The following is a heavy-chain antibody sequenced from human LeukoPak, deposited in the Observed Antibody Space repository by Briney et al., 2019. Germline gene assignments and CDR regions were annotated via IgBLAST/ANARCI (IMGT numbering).Heavy chain of an antibody. CDR2: INPSGGST. D-gene: IGHD1-1*01. J-gene: IGHJ4*02. V-gene: IGHV1-46*01. Sequence: ASVKVSCKAFGGTFSDYALNWVRQAPGQGLEWMGIINPSGGSTSYAQKFQGRVTMTRDMSTRTVYMELSSLIPEDTAVYYCARRYLYYFDYWGQGTLVTVSS. CDR3: ARRYLYYFDY. CDR1: GGTFSDYA.